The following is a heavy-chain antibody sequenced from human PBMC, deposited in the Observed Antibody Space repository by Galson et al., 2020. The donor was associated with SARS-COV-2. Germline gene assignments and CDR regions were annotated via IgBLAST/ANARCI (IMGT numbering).Heavy chain of an antibody. D-gene: IGHD3-10*01. CDR2: IWYDGSNK. Sequence: TGGSLRLSCAASGFTFSSYGMHWVRQAPGKGLEWVAVIWYDGSNKYYADSVKGLFTISRDNSKNTLYLQMNSLRAEDTAVYYCARDGYGPGRYFDYWGQGTLVTVSS. V-gene: IGHV3-33*01. J-gene: IGHJ4*02. CDR1: GFTFSSYG. CDR3: ARDGYGPGRYFDY.